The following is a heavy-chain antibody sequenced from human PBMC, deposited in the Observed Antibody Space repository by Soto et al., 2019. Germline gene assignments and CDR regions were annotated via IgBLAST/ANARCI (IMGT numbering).Heavy chain of an antibody. J-gene: IGHJ4*02. CDR1: GGSFSGYY. D-gene: IGHD5-18*01. CDR2: INHSGST. V-gene: IGHV4-34*01. CDR3: ARDSGYSYGLYYFDY. Sequence: SETLSLTCAVYGGSFSGYYWSWIRQPPGKGLEWIGEINHSGSTNYNPSLKSRVPISVDTSKNQFSLKLSSVTAADTAVYYCARDSGYSYGLYYFDYWGQGTLVTVSS.